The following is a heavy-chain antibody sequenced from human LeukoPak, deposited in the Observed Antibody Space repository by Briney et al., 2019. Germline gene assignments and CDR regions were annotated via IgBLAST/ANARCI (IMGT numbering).Heavy chain of an antibody. J-gene: IGHJ4*02. CDR3: AREVAVAGTGFDY. CDR2: IIPIFGTA. Sequence: SVKVSCKASGYTFTSYGISWVRQAPGQGLEWMGGIIPIFGTANYAQKFQGRVTITADESTSTAYMELSSLRSEDTAVYYCAREVAVAGTGFDYWGQGTLVTVSS. D-gene: IGHD6-19*01. CDR1: GYTFTSYG. V-gene: IGHV1-69*13.